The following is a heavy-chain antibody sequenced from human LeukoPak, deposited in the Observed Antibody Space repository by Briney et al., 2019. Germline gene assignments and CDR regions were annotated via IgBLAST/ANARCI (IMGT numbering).Heavy chain of an antibody. D-gene: IGHD1-26*01. CDR3: AKLVGPTTIQDY. J-gene: IGHJ4*02. CDR2: ISGSGDTT. V-gene: IGHV3-23*01. CDR1: GFTFSSQA. Sequence: GGSLRLSCAASGFTFSSQAMSWVRLAPGKGLQWISAISGSGDTTYYADSVKGRFTISRDNSKNTLYLQMNSLRAEDTAVYYCAKLVGPTTIQDYWGPGTLVTVSS.